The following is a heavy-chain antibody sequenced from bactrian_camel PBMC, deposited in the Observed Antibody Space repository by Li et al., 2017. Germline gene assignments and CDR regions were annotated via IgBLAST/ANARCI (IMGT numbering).Heavy chain of an antibody. CDR1: GYIISSCG. V-gene: IGHV3S40*01. Sequence: VQLVESGGGSVQAGGSLKLSGVASGYIISSCGMGWFRQAPGKEREGVAAIYASSTLEGSTYYSDSAKGRFTISQDNAKNTVWLQMDSLKPEDTAVYFCAADVLLCDDLLGCYTNSCVSVSGPGDPGHRL. CDR2: IYASSTLEGST. D-gene: IGHD2*01. CDR3: AADVLLCDDLLGCYTNSCVSV. J-gene: IGHJ4*01.